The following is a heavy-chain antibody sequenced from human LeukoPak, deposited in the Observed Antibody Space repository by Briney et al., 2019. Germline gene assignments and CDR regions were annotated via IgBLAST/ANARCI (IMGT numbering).Heavy chain of an antibody. CDR1: GYTFTSYG. J-gene: IGHJ4*02. CDR3: ARGEWNYYDSSGESSSFDY. V-gene: IGHV1-18*01. CDR2: ISAYNGNT. Sequence: ASVKVSCKASGYTFTSYGISWVRQAPGQGLEWMGWISAYNGNTYYAQKLQGRVTMTTDTSTSTAYMELRSLRSDDTAVYYCARGEWNYYDSSGESSSFDYWGQGTLVTVSS. D-gene: IGHD3-22*01.